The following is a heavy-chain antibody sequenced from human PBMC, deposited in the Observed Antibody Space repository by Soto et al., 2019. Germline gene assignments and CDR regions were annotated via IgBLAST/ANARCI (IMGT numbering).Heavy chain of an antibody. CDR2: ISAHNGNT. D-gene: IGHD3-22*01. CDR3: ESWYYDSSGYRRFVC. V-gene: IGHV1-18*01. Sequence: QVHLVQSGAEVKKPGASVKVSCKASGYTFTSYGISWVRQAPGQGLEWMGWISAHNGNTNYAQKLQGRVTMTTDTSTSTAYRELRCLRSDDKAVYYCESWYYDSSGYRRFVCWGQGTLVIVS. J-gene: IGHJ4*02. CDR1: GYTFTSYG.